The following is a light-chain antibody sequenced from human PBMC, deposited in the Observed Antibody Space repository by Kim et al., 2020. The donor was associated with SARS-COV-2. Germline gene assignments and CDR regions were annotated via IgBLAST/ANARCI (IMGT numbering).Light chain of an antibody. CDR2: GAS. Sequence: SPGGRATLSCRASQSVSSSYLAWYQQKPGQAPRLLIYGASSRATGIPDRFSGSGSGTDFTLTISRLEPEDFAVYYCQQYGNSPTTFGQGTKVDIK. CDR1: QSVSSSY. J-gene: IGKJ1*01. V-gene: IGKV3-20*01. CDR3: QQYGNSPTT.